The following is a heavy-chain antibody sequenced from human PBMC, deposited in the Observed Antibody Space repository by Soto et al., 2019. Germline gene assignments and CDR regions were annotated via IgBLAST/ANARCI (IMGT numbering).Heavy chain of an antibody. D-gene: IGHD6-13*01. CDR3: AKGGRTSWYITGFDY. CDR1: GFTFSSYA. Sequence: GGSLRLSCAASGFTFSSYAMSWVRQAPGKGLEWVSAISGSGGGTYYADSVKGLVTSSRDNSKNTLYLQMNSLRAEATAVDYCAKGGRTSWYITGFDYWGQGTMVTAYS. V-gene: IGHV3-23*01. CDR2: ISGSGGGT. J-gene: IGHJ4*02.